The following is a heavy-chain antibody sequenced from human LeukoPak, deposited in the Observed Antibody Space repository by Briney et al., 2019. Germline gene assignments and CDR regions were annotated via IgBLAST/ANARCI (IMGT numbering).Heavy chain of an antibody. Sequence: SVKVSCKASGGTFSSYAISWVRQVPGQGLEWMGRIIPILGIANYAQKFQGRVTITADKSTSTAYMELSSLRSEDTAVYYCASSSSGWYGMDVWGQGTTVTVSS. CDR2: IIPILGIA. CDR1: GGTFSSYA. V-gene: IGHV1-69*04. D-gene: IGHD6-19*01. CDR3: ASSSSGWYGMDV. J-gene: IGHJ6*02.